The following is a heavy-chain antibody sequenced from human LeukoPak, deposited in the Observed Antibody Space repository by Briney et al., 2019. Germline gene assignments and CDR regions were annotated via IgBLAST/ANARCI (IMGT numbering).Heavy chain of an antibody. V-gene: IGHV4-30-2*01. J-gene: IGHJ4*02. CDR3: ARADFIVGATIDY. D-gene: IGHD1-26*01. CDR2: IYHSGST. Sequence: SETLSLTCTVSGGSISSGGYSWSWIRQPPGKGLEWIGYIYHSGSTYCNPSLKSRVTISVDRSKNQFSLKLSSVTAADTAVYYCARADFIVGATIDYWGQGTLVTVSS. CDR1: GGSISSGGYS.